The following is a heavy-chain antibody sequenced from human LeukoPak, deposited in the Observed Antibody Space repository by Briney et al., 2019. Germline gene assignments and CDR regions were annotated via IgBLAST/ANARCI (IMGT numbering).Heavy chain of an antibody. CDR1: GYTFTRYY. Sequence: APVTVSCKASGYTFTRYYMHWVRQAPGQGLEWMGWINPNSGGTNYAQKFQGRVTMTRDTSISTAYMELSRLRSDDTAVYYCARDARGGSYYGGNYFDYWGQGTLVTVSS. CDR2: INPNSGGT. D-gene: IGHD1-26*01. V-gene: IGHV1-2*02. J-gene: IGHJ4*02. CDR3: ARDARGGSYYGGNYFDY.